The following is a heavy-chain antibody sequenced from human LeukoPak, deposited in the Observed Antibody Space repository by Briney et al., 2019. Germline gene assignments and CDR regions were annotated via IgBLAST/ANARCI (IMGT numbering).Heavy chain of an antibody. CDR3: AKHGSGYYSHFDY. Sequence: PGGSLRLSCAASGFTFSSYAMSWVRQAPGKGLEWVSAISGSGGSTYYADSVKGRFTISRDNSKNTLYLQMNSLRAEDRAVYYCAKHGSGYYSHFDYWGQGTLVTVSS. CDR1: GFTFSSYA. V-gene: IGHV3-23*01. D-gene: IGHD3-22*01. CDR2: ISGSGGST. J-gene: IGHJ4*02.